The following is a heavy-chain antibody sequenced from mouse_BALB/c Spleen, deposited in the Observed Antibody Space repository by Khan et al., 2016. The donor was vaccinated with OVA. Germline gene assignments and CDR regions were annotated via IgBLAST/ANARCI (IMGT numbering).Heavy chain of an antibody. CDR1: GFSLSSYG. D-gene: IGHD1-1*02. Sequence: QVQLKESGPGLVQPSQSLSITCTVSGFSLSSYGVHWVRQSPGKGLEWLGMIWSGGSTDYNATFIYRLSISKDNSKSKVFFKLNSLQANDTAIYYCARNRNGYLDYWGQGTTLTVSS. V-gene: IGHV2-2*02. CDR2: IWSGGST. CDR3: ARNRNGYLDY. J-gene: IGHJ2*01.